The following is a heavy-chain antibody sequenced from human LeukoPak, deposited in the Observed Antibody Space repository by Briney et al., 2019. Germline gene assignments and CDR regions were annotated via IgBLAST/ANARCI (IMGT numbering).Heavy chain of an antibody. CDR3: AKDTGYSRGWNWFDP. V-gene: IGHV1-46*01. CDR2: INPSGGST. CDR1: GYAFTSYY. Sequence: GASVKVSCKASGYAFTSYYMHLVRQPPGQGLEWMGVINPSGGSTSYAQKFQGRVTMTRDMSTSTVYMELSSVRSEDTAVYYCAKDTGYSRGWNWFDPWGQGTLVTVSS. J-gene: IGHJ5*02. D-gene: IGHD6-19*01.